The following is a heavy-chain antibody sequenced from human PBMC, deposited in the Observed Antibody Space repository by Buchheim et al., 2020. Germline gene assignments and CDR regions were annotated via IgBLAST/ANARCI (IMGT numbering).Heavy chain of an antibody. V-gene: IGHV1-69*01. CDR2: ITPISGTA. Sequence: QVQLVQSGAEVKKPGSSVRFSCKASGGTFYYAISWVRQAPGQGLEWMGGITPISGTANYAQKFQGRLTFTADESTSTGYMELSSLRAEDTAVYYCARDPIAAADHYYYYYGMNVWGQGTT. CDR3: ARDPIAAADHYYYYYGMNV. J-gene: IGHJ6*02. D-gene: IGHD6-13*01. CDR1: GGTFYYA.